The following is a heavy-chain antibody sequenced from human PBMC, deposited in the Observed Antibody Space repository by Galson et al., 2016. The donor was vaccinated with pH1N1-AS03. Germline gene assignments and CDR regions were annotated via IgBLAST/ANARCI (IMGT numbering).Heavy chain of an antibody. CDR2: IILMFGTA. CDR3: AKTRGYHSRDEMDV. Sequence: SVKVSCKASGGTFNNCAIGWVRQAPGQGLERMGGIILMFGTANYAQKFQGRVTITADKSTTIDHKSTTTAYMELRSLTSEDTAVYYFAKTRGYHSRDEMDVWGQGTTVTVSS. D-gene: IGHD5-18*01. J-gene: IGHJ6*02. V-gene: IGHV1-69*06. CDR1: GGTFNNCA.